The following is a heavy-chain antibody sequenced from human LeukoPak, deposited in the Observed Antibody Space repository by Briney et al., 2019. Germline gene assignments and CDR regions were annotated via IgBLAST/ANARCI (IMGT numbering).Heavy chain of an antibody. CDR3: ARDRGTYSSSWEVIDY. CDR2: IYYSGST. D-gene: IGHD6-13*01. V-gene: IGHV4-59*01. Sequence: SETLSLTCTVSGGSISSYYWSWIRQPPGKGLEWIGYIYYSGSTNYNPSLKSRVTISVDTSKNQFSLKLSSVTAADTAVYYCARDRGTYSSSWEVIDYWGQGTLVTVSS. J-gene: IGHJ4*02. CDR1: GGSISSYY.